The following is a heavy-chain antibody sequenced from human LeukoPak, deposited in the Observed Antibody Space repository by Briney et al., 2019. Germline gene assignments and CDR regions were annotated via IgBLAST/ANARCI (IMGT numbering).Heavy chain of an antibody. Sequence: ASVKVSCKASGYSFTSYWIGWVRQMPGKGLEWMGIIYPGDSDTRYGPSFQGQVTISADKSISTAYLQWSSLKASDTAMYYCARHSIAGHSSGCNYWGQGTLVTVSS. V-gene: IGHV5-51*01. CDR2: IYPGDSDT. CDR3: ARHSIAGHSSGCNY. D-gene: IGHD6-19*01. J-gene: IGHJ4*02. CDR1: GYSFTSYW.